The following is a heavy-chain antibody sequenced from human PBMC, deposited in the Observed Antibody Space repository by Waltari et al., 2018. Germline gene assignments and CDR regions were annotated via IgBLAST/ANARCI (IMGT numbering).Heavy chain of an antibody. J-gene: IGHJ4*02. Sequence: QVQLQQWGAGLLKPSETLSLTCAVYGGSFSGYYWSWIRQPPGKGLEWIGEINHSGRTNSNPSLKIRVTISVDTSKNQFSLKLSSVTAADTAVYYCARLDYGDYWGQGTLVTVSS. CDR2: INHSGRT. CDR3: ARLDYGDY. CDR1: GGSFSGYY. D-gene: IGHD6-6*01. V-gene: IGHV4-34*01.